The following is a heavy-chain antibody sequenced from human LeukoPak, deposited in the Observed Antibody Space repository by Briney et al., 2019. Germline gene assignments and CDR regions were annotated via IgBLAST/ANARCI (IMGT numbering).Heavy chain of an antibody. V-gene: IGHV4-34*01. Sequence: SETLSLTCAVYGGSFSGYYWSWIRQPPGKGLEWIGEINHSGSTNYNPSPKSRVTISVDTSKNQFSLKLSSVTAADTAVYYCARFGIGTFSYYYYGMDVWGQGTTVTVSS. CDR1: GGSFSGYY. J-gene: IGHJ6*02. CDR3: ARFGIGTFSYYYYGMDV. D-gene: IGHD1/OR15-1a*01. CDR2: INHSGST.